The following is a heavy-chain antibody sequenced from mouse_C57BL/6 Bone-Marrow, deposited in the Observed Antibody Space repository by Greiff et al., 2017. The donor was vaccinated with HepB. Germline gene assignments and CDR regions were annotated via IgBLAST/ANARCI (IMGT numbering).Heavy chain of an antibody. Sequence: EVQLVESGGGLVQPKGSLKLSCAASGFSFNTYAMNWVRQAPGKGLEWVARIRSKSNNYATYYADSVKDRFTISRDDSESMLYLQMNNLKTEDTAMYYCVRQRDYGSSLWFAYWGQGTLVTVSA. CDR1: GFSFNTYA. J-gene: IGHJ3*01. D-gene: IGHD1-1*01. CDR2: IRSKSNNYAT. V-gene: IGHV10-1*01. CDR3: VRQRDYGSSLWFAY.